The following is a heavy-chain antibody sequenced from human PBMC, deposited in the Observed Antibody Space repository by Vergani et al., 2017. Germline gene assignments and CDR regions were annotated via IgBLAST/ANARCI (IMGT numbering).Heavy chain of an antibody. CDR1: GGSISSSSYY. J-gene: IGHJ4*02. D-gene: IGHD1-7*01. V-gene: IGHV4-39*07. CDR3: ARESRIGSTSNYFDY. CDR2: IFHSGNT. Sequence: QLQLQESGPGLVKPSETLSLTCTVSGGSISSSSYYWGWIRQAPGKGLEWIGSIFHSGNTYSNPSLKSRVTISVDRYKNQFSLKVNSVTAADTAVYYCARESRIGSTSNYFDYWGQGTLVTVSS.